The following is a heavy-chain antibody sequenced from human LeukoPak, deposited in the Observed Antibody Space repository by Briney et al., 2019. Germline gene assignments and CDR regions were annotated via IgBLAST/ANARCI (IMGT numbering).Heavy chain of an antibody. J-gene: IGHJ6*02. D-gene: IGHD6-19*01. Sequence: SETLSLTCTVSGGSISSSSYYWGWIRQPPGKGLEWIGSIYYSGSTYYNPSLKSRVTISVDTSKNQFSLKLSSVTAADTAVYYCARLAYSGWDYYYYGMDVGGQGTTVTVSS. CDR3: ARLAYSGWDYYYYGMDV. V-gene: IGHV4-39*01. CDR2: IYYSGST. CDR1: GGSISSSSYY.